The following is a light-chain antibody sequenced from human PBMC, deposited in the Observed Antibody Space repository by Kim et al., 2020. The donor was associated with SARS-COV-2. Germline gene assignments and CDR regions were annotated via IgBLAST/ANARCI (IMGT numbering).Light chain of an antibody. CDR2: GKN. CDR3: TSRDSSGNHLV. Sequence: ALGTPVRITSQGENLISYYASWYQQKSGQAPVVVIHGKNNRPSGIPDRFSGSTSGNTASLTITGAQAEDEADYYCTSRDSSGNHLVFGGGTQLTVL. V-gene: IGLV3-19*01. CDR1: NLISYY. J-gene: IGLJ2*01.